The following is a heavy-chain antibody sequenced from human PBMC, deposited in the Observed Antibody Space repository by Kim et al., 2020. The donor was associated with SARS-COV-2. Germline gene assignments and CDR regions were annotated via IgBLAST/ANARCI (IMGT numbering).Heavy chain of an antibody. J-gene: IGHJ6*02. CDR1: GFTFSSHW. CDR2: INSDGTSA. CDR3: ARDGRREDDYYYHGMDV. V-gene: IGHV3-74*01. D-gene: IGHD1-26*01. Sequence: GGSLRLSCAASGFTFSSHWMHWVRQAPGKGPVWVSRINSDGTSARYADSLKGRFTISRDNAKNTLYLQMNSLRAEDTAVYYCARDGRREDDYYYHGMDVWGQGTTVTVS.